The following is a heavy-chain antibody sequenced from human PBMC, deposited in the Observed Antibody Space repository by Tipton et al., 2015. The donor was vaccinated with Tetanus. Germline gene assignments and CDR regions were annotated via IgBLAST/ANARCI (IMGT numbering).Heavy chain of an antibody. J-gene: IGHJ5*02. CDR2: VDHSGRA. Sequence: TLSLTCGVSGGSFSGYHWTWIRQSAGKGLEWIGEVDHSGRANYNPSFESRVNVVIDTSKKQFSLSLNSVTAADTAVYFCARGTVVVVTFGGHVVKVHSKRFDTWGLGTLVTVSS. CDR1: GGSFSGYH. D-gene: IGHD3-16*02. V-gene: IGHV4-34*01. CDR3: ARGTVVVVTFGGHVVKVHSKRFDT.